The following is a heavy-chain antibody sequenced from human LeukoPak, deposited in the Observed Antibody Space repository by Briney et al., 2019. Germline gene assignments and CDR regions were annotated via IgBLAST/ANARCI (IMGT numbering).Heavy chain of an antibody. CDR1: GFIFSSYW. Sequence: PGGSLRLSCAASGFIFSSYWMHWVRQAPGKGLVWVSRINSDGSVTDYADSVKGRFTISRDNAKNSLYLQMNSLRAEDTAVYYCARDRLASDAFDIWGQGTMVTVSS. J-gene: IGHJ3*02. CDR3: ARDRLASDAFDI. V-gene: IGHV3-74*01. D-gene: IGHD6-25*01. CDR2: INSDGSVT.